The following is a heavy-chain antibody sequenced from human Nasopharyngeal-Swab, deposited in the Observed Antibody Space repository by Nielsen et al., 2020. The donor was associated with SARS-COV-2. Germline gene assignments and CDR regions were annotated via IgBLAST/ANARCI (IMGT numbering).Heavy chain of an antibody. V-gene: IGHV3-48*02. CDR1: GFTFSSYS. CDR3: ARDGEMGYNWNDWFDP. J-gene: IGHJ5*02. D-gene: IGHD1-20*01. CDR2: ISSSSSTI. Sequence: GGSLRLSCAASGFTFSSYSMNWVRQAPGKGLEWVSYISSSSSTIYYADSVKGRFTISRDNAKNSLYLQMNSLRDEDTAVYYCARDGEMGYNWNDWFDPWGQGALVTVSS.